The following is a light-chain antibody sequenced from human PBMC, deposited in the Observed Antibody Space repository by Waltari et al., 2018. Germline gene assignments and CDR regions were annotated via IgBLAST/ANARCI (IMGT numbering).Light chain of an antibody. J-gene: IGKJ1*01. Sequence: DIQMNQSPSTLSASVGDRVTITCRARPSLSNWLAWYQKKPGKAPKVLIYKASTSESGVPSRCSGSGSGTEFTLTISSLQPDDFATYYCQQYRNLWTFGQGTKVEIK. CDR2: KAS. CDR3: QQYRNLWT. V-gene: IGKV1-5*03. CDR1: PSLSNW.